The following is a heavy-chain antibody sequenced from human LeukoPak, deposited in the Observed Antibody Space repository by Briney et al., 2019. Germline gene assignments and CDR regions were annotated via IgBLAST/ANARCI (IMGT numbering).Heavy chain of an antibody. Sequence: SETLSLTCTVSGGSISSSTYCWGWIRQPPGKGLELIGSKYYSGNSYYNPSLKSRVSISVDTSKNQFSLKLSSVTAADTAVYYCARLYYYYGLDVWGQGTTVTVSS. V-gene: IGHV4-39*01. CDR1: GGSISSSTYC. CDR2: KYYSGNS. CDR3: ARLYYYYGLDV. J-gene: IGHJ6*02.